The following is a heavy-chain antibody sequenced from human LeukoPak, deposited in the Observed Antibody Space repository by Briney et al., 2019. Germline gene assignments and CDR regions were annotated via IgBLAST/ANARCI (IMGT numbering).Heavy chain of an antibody. V-gene: IGHV3-15*01. CDR1: GFTFSNTW. CDR3: ATLTVRGVINI. Sequence: GGSLRLSCAASGFTFSNTWMNWLRQAPGKGLEWVGRIQSKTDGGTTEYAASVKVRFTISRDESKTTLYLQMNSLKTEDTAVYYCATLTVRGVINIWGQGTLVTVSS. D-gene: IGHD3-10*01. J-gene: IGHJ4*02. CDR2: IQSKTDGGTT.